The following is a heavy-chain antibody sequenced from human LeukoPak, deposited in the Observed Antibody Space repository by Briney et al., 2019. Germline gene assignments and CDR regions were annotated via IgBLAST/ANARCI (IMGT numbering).Heavy chain of an antibody. V-gene: IGHV3-21*01. CDR3: ARVGAVAGSLGAFDI. Sequence: KPGGSLRLSCAASGFTFSSYSMNWVRQAPGKGLEWVSSISSSSSYIYYADSVKGRFTISRDNAKNSLYLQMNSLRAEDTAVYYCARVGAVAGSLGAFDIWGQGTMVTVSS. CDR2: ISSSSSYI. CDR1: GFTFSSYS. J-gene: IGHJ3*02. D-gene: IGHD6-19*01.